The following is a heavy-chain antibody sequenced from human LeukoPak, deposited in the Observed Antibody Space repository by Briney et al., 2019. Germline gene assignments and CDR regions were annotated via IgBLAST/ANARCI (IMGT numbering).Heavy chain of an antibody. D-gene: IGHD2-21*01. CDR1: GLTFSSHW. CDR3: ARESLLGLAEDH. Sequence: PGGSLSLSCAASGLTFSSHWMHWVRQAPGKGLVWVSRINSDGSSTTYADSVRGRFTISRDNAKNTLYLQMKSLRAEDTAVYYCARESLLGLAEDHWGQGTLVTVSS. V-gene: IGHV3-74*01. CDR2: INSDGSST. J-gene: IGHJ4*02.